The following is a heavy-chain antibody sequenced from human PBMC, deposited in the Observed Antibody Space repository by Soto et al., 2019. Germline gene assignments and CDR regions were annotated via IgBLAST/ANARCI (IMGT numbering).Heavy chain of an antibody. V-gene: IGHV1-18*04. Sequence: GASVKVSCKASGYTFTSYGITWVRQAPGQGLEWMGWISVSNGNTNYAQKLQGRVTMTTDTSTSTAYMELRSLRSDDTAVYYCARNELPSNWFDPWGQGTLVTVSS. CDR3: ARNELPSNWFDP. CDR1: GYTFTSYG. J-gene: IGHJ5*02. D-gene: IGHD1-1*01. CDR2: ISVSNGNT.